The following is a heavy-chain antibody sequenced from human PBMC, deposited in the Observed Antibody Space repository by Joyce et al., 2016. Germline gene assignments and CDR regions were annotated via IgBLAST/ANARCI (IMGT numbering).Heavy chain of an antibody. Sequence: EVQLVESGGGLVKPGGSLRLSCAASGFTFSSYSMRWVRQAPGKGLELVSSLSSSSSCIKYTDSVKGRFTISRDNAKNSLYLQMNSLRVEDTAVYYCARSSYTSGIFDYWGQGTLVTVSS. CDR3: ARSSYTSGIFDY. CDR2: LSSSSSCI. D-gene: IGHD3-22*01. V-gene: IGHV3-21*01. J-gene: IGHJ4*02. CDR1: GFTFSSYS.